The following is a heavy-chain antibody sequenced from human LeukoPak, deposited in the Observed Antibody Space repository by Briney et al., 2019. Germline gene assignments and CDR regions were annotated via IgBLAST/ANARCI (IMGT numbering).Heavy chain of an antibody. CDR1: GFTFSSYV. J-gene: IGHJ4*02. D-gene: IGHD6-19*01. CDR3: ARASRWLAFDN. CDR2: TSGSGGTT. V-gene: IGHV3-23*01. Sequence: GGSLRLSCAASGFTFSSYVMSWVRQTPGKGLEWGSGTSGSGGTTYYADSVKGRFTISRDNSKNTLYLQMNSLRPEDTAVYFCARASRWLAFDNWGQGTLVTVSS.